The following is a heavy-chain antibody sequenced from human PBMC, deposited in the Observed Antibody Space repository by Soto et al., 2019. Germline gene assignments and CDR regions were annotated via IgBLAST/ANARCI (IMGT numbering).Heavy chain of an antibody. CDR2: IIPIFGTA. Sequence: QVQLVQSGAEVKKPGSSVKVSCKASGGTFSRYAISWVRQAPGQGLEWMGGIIPIFGTANYAQKFQGRVTITADEYTSTAYMELSRLRSEDTAVYYCARQGAALRDYYYGMDVWGQGTTVTVSS. D-gene: IGHD6-25*01. J-gene: IGHJ6*02. CDR3: ARQGAALRDYYYGMDV. V-gene: IGHV1-69*12. CDR1: GGTFSRYA.